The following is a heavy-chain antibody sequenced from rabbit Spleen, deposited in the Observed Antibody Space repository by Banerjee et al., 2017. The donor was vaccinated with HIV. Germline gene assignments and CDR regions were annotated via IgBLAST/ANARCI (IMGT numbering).Heavy chain of an antibody. Sequence: QEQLVESGGGLVQPEGSLTLTCTASGFSFSSRDVMCWVRQAPGKGLECIACIYGGSSGDTYYASWAKGRFTISKTSSTTVTLQMTSLTAADTATYFCARGSTTMTMVIIGYYFNLWGPGTLVTVS. D-gene: IGHD2-1*01. CDR1: GFSFSSRDV. J-gene: IGHJ4*01. V-gene: IGHV1S45*01. CDR3: ARGSTTMTMVIIGYYFNL. CDR2: IYGGSSGDT.